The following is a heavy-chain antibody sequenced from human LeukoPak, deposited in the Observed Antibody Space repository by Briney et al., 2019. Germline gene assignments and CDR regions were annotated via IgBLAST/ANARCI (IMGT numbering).Heavy chain of an antibody. Sequence: SVKVSCKXSGGTFSSYAISWVRQSPGQGLEWMGGIIPIFGTANYAQKFQGRVTITTDESTSTAYMELSSLRSEDTAVYYCARAAQVSDAFDIWGQGTMVTVSS. CDR2: IIPIFGTA. D-gene: IGHD1-14*01. J-gene: IGHJ3*02. V-gene: IGHV1-69*05. CDR3: ARAAQVSDAFDI. CDR1: GGTFSSYA.